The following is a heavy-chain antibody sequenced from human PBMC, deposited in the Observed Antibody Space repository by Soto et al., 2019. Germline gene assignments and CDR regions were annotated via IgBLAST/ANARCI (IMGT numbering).Heavy chain of an antibody. D-gene: IGHD6-19*01. CDR3: ARTPRSGLYYFDY. CDR2: IYHSGST. Sequence: SETLSLTCAVSGGSISSGGYSWSWIRQPPGKGLEWIGYIYHSGSTYYNPSLKSRVTISVDRSKNQFSLKLSSVTAADTAVYYCARTPRSGLYYFDYWGQGTLVTVSS. CDR1: GGSISSGGYS. V-gene: IGHV4-30-2*01. J-gene: IGHJ4*02.